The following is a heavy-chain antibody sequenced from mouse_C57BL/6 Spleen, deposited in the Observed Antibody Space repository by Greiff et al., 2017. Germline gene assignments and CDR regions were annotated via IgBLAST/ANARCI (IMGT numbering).Heavy chain of an antibody. Sequence: QVQLQQPGAELVRPGSSVKLSCKASGYTFTSYWMHWVKQRPIQGLEWIGNIYPSDSETHYNQKFKDKATLTVDKSSSTTYMQLSSLTSEDSAVYYCARKVYYGSSFHFDYWGQGTTLTVSS. D-gene: IGHD1-1*01. CDR3: ARKVYYGSSFHFDY. CDR1: GYTFTSYW. CDR2: IYPSDSET. V-gene: IGHV1-52*01. J-gene: IGHJ2*01.